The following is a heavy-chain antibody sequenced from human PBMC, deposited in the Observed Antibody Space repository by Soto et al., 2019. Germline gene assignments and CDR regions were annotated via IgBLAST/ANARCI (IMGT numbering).Heavy chain of an antibody. CDR1: GYTFTSYD. J-gene: IGHJ4*02. CDR2: MNPNSGNT. CDR3: AFFGSSSLSFDY. V-gene: IGHV1-8*01. D-gene: IGHD6-6*01. Sequence: QVQLVQSGAEVKKPGASVKVSCKASGYTFTSYDINWVRQATGQGLEWMGWMNPNSGNTGYAQKFQGRVTMTRTTSISTAYMGLSSLRSEDTAVYYCAFFGSSSLSFDYWGQGTLVTVSS.